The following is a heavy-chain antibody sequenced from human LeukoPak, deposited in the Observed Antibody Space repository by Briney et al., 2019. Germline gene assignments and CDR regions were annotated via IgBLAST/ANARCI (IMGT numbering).Heavy chain of an antibody. CDR1: GYTFTGYY. D-gene: IGHD5-18*01. J-gene: IGHJ6*03. CDR3: ARATRAMVHYYYMDV. Sequence: ASVKVSCKASGYTFTGYYMHWVRQAPGQGLEWMGWINPNSGGTNYAQKLQGRVTMTTDTSTSTAYMELRSLRSDDTAVYYCARATRAMVHYYYMDVWGKGTTVTVSS. CDR2: INPNSGGT. V-gene: IGHV1-2*02.